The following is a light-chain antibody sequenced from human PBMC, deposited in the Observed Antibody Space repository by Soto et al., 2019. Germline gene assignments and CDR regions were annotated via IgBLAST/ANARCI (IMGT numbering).Light chain of an antibody. Sequence: QPVLTQPPSVSGAPGQRVTISCTGSSSNIGAGYDVHWYQQLPGTAPKLLIYGNSNRPSGVPDRFSGSKSGTSASLAITGLQAEDEADYYCQSYDSSLSGWVFGGDTKVTVL. J-gene: IGLJ3*02. CDR3: QSYDSSLSGWV. V-gene: IGLV1-40*01. CDR2: GNS. CDR1: SSNIGAGYD.